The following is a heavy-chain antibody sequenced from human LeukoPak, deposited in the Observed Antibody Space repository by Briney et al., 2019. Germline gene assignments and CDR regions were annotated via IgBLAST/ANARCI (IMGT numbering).Heavy chain of an antibody. CDR3: AREQNPWIQLWLPVY. V-gene: IGHV3-30*04. CDR1: GFTFSSYA. Sequence: GRAPRLSCVASGFTFSSYAMHWVRQAPDKGREGGAVISYDGSNKYYADSVKGRFTISTDNSKNTLYLQMNSLRAENTDVYYCAREQNPWIQLWLPVYWGQGTLVTVSS. CDR2: ISYDGSNK. D-gene: IGHD5-18*01. J-gene: IGHJ4*02.